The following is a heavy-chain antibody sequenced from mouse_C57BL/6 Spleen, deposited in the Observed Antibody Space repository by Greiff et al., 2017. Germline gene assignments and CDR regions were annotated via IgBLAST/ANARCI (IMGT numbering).Heavy chain of an antibody. J-gene: IGHJ3*01. V-gene: IGHV1-61*01. Sequence: QVQLQQPGAELVRPGSSVKLSCKASGYTFTSYWMDWVKQRPGQGLEWIGNIYPSDSETHYNQKFKDKATLTVDKSSCTAYMQLSSLTSEEYAVDYCARRGYSPGFGYWGQGTLVTVSA. CDR2: IYPSDSET. CDR1: GYTFTSYW. CDR3: ARRGYSPGFGY. D-gene: IGHD1-1*01.